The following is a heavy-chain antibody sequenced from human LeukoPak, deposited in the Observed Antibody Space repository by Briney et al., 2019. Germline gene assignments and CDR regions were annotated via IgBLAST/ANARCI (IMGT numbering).Heavy chain of an antibody. D-gene: IGHD1-26*01. J-gene: IGHJ4*02. CDR3: AKDHTVGATFGVYFDY. CDR2: ISGSGGSI. V-gene: IGHV3-23*01. Sequence: PGESLRLSCTVSGFTVSSNSMSWVRQAPGKGLEWVSGISGSGGSIYYADSLKGRFTISKDNSKNTLYLQMNSLRAEDTAVYYCAKDHTVGATFGVYFDYWGQGTLVTVFS. CDR1: GFTVSSNS.